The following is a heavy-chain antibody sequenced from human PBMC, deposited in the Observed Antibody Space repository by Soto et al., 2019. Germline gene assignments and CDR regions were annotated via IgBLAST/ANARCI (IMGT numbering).Heavy chain of an antibody. CDR3: AKAGSVGATASYFDS. Sequence: EVQLVESGGGLVQPGRSLRLSCAASGFTFDDYAMHWVRQAPGKGLEWVSGISWNSGSIGYADSVKGRFTISRDNAKNSLYLQMNSLRAEDTALYYCAKAGSVGATASYFDSWGQGTLVTVSS. J-gene: IGHJ4*02. V-gene: IGHV3-9*01. D-gene: IGHD1-26*01. CDR1: GFTFDDYA. CDR2: ISWNSGSI.